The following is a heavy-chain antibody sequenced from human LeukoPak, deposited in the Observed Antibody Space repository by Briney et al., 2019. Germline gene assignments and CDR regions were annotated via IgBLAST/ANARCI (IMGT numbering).Heavy chain of an antibody. J-gene: IGHJ5*02. Sequence: SETLSLTCTVSGGSISSYYWSWIRQPPGKGLEWIGYIYYSGSTNYNPSLKSRVTISVDTSKNQFSLKLSSVTAADTAVYYCARELPRIVVVAATGNNWFDPWGQGTLVTVSS. V-gene: IGHV4-59*12. D-gene: IGHD2-15*01. CDR1: GGSISSYY. CDR3: ARELPRIVVVAATGNNWFDP. CDR2: IYYSGST.